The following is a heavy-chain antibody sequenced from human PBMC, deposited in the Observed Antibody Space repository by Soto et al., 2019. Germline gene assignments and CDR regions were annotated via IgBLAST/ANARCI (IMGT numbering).Heavy chain of an antibody. V-gene: IGHV3-23*01. CDR1: GFTFSSYA. J-gene: IGHJ4*02. D-gene: IGHD5-18*01. CDR3: AKDTFDTSMATTDY. CDR2: IDNSGGIT. Sequence: EAQLLESGGTLVQPGGSLRLSCAASGFTFSSYAMTWVRQAPGKGLEWVSTIDNSGGITYYADSVKGRFTISRDNSKNKLYLQMNSLRAEDTAVYYCAKDTFDTSMATTDYWGQGTLVTVSS.